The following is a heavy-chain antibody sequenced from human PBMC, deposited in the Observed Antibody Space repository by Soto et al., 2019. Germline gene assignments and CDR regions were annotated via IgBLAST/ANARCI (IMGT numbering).Heavy chain of an antibody. CDR1: GGSFSGYY. J-gene: IGHJ4*02. D-gene: IGHD6-13*01. Sequence: SETLSLTCAVYGGSFSGYYWSWIRQPPGKGLEWIGEINHSGSTNYNSSLKSRVTISVDTSKNQFSLKLSSVTAADTAVYYCARVASSTYPHYFDYWGQGTLVTVSS. V-gene: IGHV4-34*01. CDR3: ARVASSTYPHYFDY. CDR2: INHSGST.